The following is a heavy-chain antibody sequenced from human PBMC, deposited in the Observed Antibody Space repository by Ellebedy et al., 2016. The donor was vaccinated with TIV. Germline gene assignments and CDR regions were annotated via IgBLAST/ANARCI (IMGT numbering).Heavy chain of an antibody. Sequence: GGSLRLSCAASGFIFSSYAMHWVRQAPGKGLEWVAVISYDGSYKYYADSVKGRFTISRDNSNNTLYLQMNSLRSEDTAVYYCARGASRWLQLRYYFDYWGQGTRVTASS. D-gene: IGHD5-24*01. V-gene: IGHV3-30*04. CDR1: GFIFSSYA. CDR3: ARGASRWLQLRYYFDY. CDR2: ISYDGSYK. J-gene: IGHJ4*02.